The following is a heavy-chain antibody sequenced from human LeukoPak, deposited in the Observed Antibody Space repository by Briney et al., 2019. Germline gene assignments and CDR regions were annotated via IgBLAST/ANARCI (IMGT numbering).Heavy chain of an antibody. D-gene: IGHD3-10*01. V-gene: IGHV1-18*01. CDR3: ARGPYYFGSGTDYNRFNVVY. J-gene: IGHJ4*02. CDR1: GYTFTSYG. CDR2: ISDSNNKT. Sequence: ASVKVSCKASGYTFTSYGLSWVRQAPGQGLEWMGWISDSNNKTNYAQNLQGRVTMTTDTSTSTAYMELRSLRSDDTAVYYCARGPYYFGSGTDYNRFNVVYWGQGILVTVSS.